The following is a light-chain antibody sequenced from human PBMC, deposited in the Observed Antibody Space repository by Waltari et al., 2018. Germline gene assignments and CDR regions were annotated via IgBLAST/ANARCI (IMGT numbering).Light chain of an antibody. Sequence: QSALTQPASVSGSPGQSITLSCTRTSRDVGGYNYVTLYQQPPGKAPKLMIFDVSKRPSGVSNRFSGAKSGNTASLTISGLQAEDEAEYYCSSYTSTNTWVFGGGTKLTVL. CDR3: SSYTSTNTWV. CDR2: DVS. CDR1: SRDVGGYNY. J-gene: IGLJ3*02. V-gene: IGLV2-14*03.